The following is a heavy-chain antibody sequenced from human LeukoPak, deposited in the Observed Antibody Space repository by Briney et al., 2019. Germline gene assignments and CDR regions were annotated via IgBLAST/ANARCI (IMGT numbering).Heavy chain of an antibody. CDR2: INPSGGST. CDR1: GYTFTIYY. CDR3: ARAATVADRDY. Sequence: ASVTVSFKASGYTFTIYYMHWVRQAPGQGHEWMGLINPSGGSTSYAQKFQGRGTMTRDTSTTTVYMELSSLRSEDTAVYYCARAATVADRDYWGQGTLVTVSS. D-gene: IGHD4-23*01. V-gene: IGHV1-46*01. J-gene: IGHJ4*02.